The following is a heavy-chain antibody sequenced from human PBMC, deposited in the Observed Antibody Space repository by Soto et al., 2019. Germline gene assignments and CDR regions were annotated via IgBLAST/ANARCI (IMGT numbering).Heavy chain of an antibody. J-gene: IGHJ4*02. V-gene: IGHV3-30-3*01. CDR3: ARDQTGITTAGGGRLDH. CDR1: GFTFSTHA. D-gene: IGHD6-13*01. CDR2: VSFEGSNK. Sequence: QVQLVESGGGVVQPGRSLRLSCAASGFTFSTHAMHWVRQAPGKGLECVAIVSFEGSNKYYADSVKGRFTISRDNSKNTLYLQMSGLTPEDTAFYYCARDQTGITTAGGGRLDHWGQGPLVTVSS.